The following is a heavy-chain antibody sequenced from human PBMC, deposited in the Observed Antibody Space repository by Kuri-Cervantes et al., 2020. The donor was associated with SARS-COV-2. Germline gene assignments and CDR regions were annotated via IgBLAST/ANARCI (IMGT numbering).Heavy chain of an antibody. J-gene: IGHJ4*02. CDR3: AIFFIPGVVDY. Sequence: GGSLRLSCKGSGYSFTSYWIGWVRQMPGKGLEWMGRIDPSDSYTNYSPSFQGHVTFSADKSINTAYLQWSGLRASATAIYYCAIFFIPGVVDYWGPGTLVTVSS. CDR1: GYSFTSYW. V-gene: IGHV5-10-1*01. CDR2: IDPSDSYT. D-gene: IGHD2-21*01.